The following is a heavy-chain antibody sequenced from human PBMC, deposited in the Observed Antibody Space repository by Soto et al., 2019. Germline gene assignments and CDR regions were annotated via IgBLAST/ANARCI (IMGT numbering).Heavy chain of an antibody. J-gene: IGHJ4*02. V-gene: IGHV4-4*02. CDR1: WGSIRSSDW. CDR3: ATSKTDSSGYFDY. CDR2: VYHSVST. Sequence: PSQPLSLTWAVSWGSIRSSDWCRWIHKTPGKGLEWIGEVYHSVSTYYNPSLKSRVTISVDKSKNQFSLKLSSVTAADTAVYYCATSKTDSSGYFDYWGQGTLVTVSS. D-gene: IGHD3-22*01.